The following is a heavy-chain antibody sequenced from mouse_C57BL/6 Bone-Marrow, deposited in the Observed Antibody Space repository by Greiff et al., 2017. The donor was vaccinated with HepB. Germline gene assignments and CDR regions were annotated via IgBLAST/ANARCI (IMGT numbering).Heavy chain of an antibody. CDR1: GFTFSDYG. D-gene: IGHD2-5*01. Sequence: EVMLVESGGGLVQPGGSLKLSCAASGFTFSDYGMAWVRQAPRKGPAWVAFISNLAYSIYYADTVTGRFTISRENAKNTLYLEMSSLRSEDTAMYYCARLYYSNYVGAMDYWGQGTSVTASS. V-gene: IGHV5-15*04. CDR3: ARLYYSNYVGAMDY. J-gene: IGHJ4*01. CDR2: ISNLAYSI.